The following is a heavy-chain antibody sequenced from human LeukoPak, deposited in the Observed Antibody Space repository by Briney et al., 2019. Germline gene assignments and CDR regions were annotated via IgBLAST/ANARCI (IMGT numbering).Heavy chain of an antibody. V-gene: IGHV3-23*01. D-gene: IGHD3-3*01. CDR3: AKPFGFLEWLYGGYFDS. J-gene: IGHJ4*02. CDR2: VSSDGINT. Sequence: GGSLSLSCAASGFTFSTYWMNWVRQAPGKGLEWVSAVSSDGINTYYTDSLKGRFTISRDNSKNTVFLQMHSLTAEDTAVYYCAKPFGFLEWLYGGYFDSWGQGTLVTVSS. CDR1: GFTFSTYW.